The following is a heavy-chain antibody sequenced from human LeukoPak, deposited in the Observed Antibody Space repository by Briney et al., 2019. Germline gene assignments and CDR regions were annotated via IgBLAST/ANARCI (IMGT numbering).Heavy chain of an antibody. CDR1: RFTFSSYG. CDR3: ARASAGNWFDP. D-gene: IGHD3-10*01. CDR2: IWYDGSNK. J-gene: IGHJ5*02. V-gene: IGHV3-33*01. Sequence: GGSLRLSCAASRFTFSSYGMHWVRQAPGKGLEWVAVIWYDGSNKYYADSVKGRFTISRDNSKNTLYLQMNSLRAEDTAVYYCARASAGNWFDPWGQGTLVTVSS.